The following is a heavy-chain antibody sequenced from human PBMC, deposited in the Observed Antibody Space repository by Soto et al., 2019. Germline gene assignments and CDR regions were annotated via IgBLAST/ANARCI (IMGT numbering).Heavy chain of an antibody. CDR3: VKDNIPTKAVAGTFNY. Sequence: WVCRRLPCSASGFSFSSCAMHWVRQAPGKGLEYVSAISSNGGSTYYADSVKGRFTIPRDNSKNTLYLQMSSLRAEDTAVYYCVKDNIPTKAVAGTFNYWGQGTLVTVSS. J-gene: IGHJ4*02. D-gene: IGHD6-19*01. CDR2: ISSNGGST. V-gene: IGHV3-64D*06. CDR1: GFSFSSCA.